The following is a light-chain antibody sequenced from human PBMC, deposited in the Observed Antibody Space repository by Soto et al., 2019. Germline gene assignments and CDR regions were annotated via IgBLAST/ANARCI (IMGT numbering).Light chain of an antibody. Sequence: ESVLTHSPATLSLSPRDIATRSCRASQSVSSYLAWYQQKPGQAPRLLIYDASNRATGIPARFSGSGSGTDFTLTISSLEPEDFAVYYCQQYGDSPLTFGGGTKWIS. V-gene: IGKV3-11*01. CDR2: DAS. CDR3: QQYGDSPLT. CDR1: QSVSSY. J-gene: IGKJ4*01.